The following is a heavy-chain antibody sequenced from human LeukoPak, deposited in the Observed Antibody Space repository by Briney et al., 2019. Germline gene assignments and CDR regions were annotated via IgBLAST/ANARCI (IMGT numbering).Heavy chain of an antibody. J-gene: IGHJ4*02. D-gene: IGHD5-24*01. Sequence: PSQTLSLTCTVSGGSISSGGYYWSWIRQPPGKGLEWIGYIYHSGSTYYNPSLKSRVTISVDRSKNQFSLKLSSVTAADTAVYYCARGPPREGYNYWGQGTLVTVSS. CDR3: ARGPPREGYNY. CDR2: IYHSGST. CDR1: GGSISSGGYY. V-gene: IGHV4-30-2*01.